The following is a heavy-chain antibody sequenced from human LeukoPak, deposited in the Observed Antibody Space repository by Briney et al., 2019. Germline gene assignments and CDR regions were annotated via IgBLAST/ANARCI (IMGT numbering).Heavy chain of an antibody. D-gene: IGHD1-26*01. Sequence: GSSVKVSCKASGGTFSSYAISWVRQAPGQGLEWMGGINPIFGTANYAQKFQGRVTITTDESTSTAYMELSSLRSEDTAVYYCARASREELIDYYYYMDVWGKGTTVTVSS. V-gene: IGHV1-69*05. J-gene: IGHJ6*03. CDR2: INPIFGTA. CDR3: ARASREELIDYYYYMDV. CDR1: GGTFSSYA.